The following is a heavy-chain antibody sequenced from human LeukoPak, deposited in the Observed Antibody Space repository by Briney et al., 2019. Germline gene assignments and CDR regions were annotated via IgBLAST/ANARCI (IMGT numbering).Heavy chain of an antibody. Sequence: GGSLRLSCAASGLTFSTYWMSWFRQAPGKGLEWVANIKEDGSAKYYVGSVKGRFTISRDNAKKSLYLQMNSLRAEDTAVYFCASGFLDDFWSGHFWGQGTLVTVSS. J-gene: IGHJ4*02. D-gene: IGHD3-3*01. CDR3: ASGFLDDFWSGHF. CDR2: IKEDGSAK. CDR1: GLTFSTYW. V-gene: IGHV3-7*01.